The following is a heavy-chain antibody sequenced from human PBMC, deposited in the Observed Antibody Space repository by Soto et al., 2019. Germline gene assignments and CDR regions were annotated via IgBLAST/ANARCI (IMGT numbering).Heavy chain of an antibody. Sequence: XETLSLTCTVSGCSISSYYWSWIRQPAGKGLEWIGRIYTSGGTNYNPSLKSRVTMSVDTSKNQFSLKLSSVTAADTAVYYCARDIVVVPAAVSSSWYPGDFDIRGQGTMVTV. J-gene: IGHJ3*02. V-gene: IGHV4-4*07. CDR1: GCSISSYY. CDR2: IYTSGGT. D-gene: IGHD2-2*01. CDR3: ARDIVVVPAAVSSSWYPGDFDI.